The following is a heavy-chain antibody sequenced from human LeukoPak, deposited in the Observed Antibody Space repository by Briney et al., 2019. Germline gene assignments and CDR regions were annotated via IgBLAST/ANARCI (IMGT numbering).Heavy chain of an antibody. CDR2: INHIGGT. V-gene: IGHV4-34*01. D-gene: IGHD3-10*01. CDR1: GGSFTDYY. CDR3: ATSPAGTTSHRGIFDY. Sequence: SETLSLTCAVYGGSFTDYYWSWIRQSPGKGLEWIGEINHIGGTNYNPSLKSRVTISVDRSKNQFSLKLRSVTAADSTDYYCATSPAGTTSHRGIFDYWGQGILVTVSS. J-gene: IGHJ4*02.